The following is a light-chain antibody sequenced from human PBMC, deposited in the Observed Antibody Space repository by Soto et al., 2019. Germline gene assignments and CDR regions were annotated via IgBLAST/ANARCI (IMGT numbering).Light chain of an antibody. CDR2: EVS. Sequence: QSVLTQPASVSGSPGQSITMSCTGTSSDVGSYDFVSWYQQHPGKAPKLLIYEVSNRPSGVSDRFSGSKSDTTASLTISGLQAADEADYFCSSYSSSTVRYVFGSGTKVTVL. J-gene: IGLJ1*01. CDR3: SSYSSSTVRYV. CDR1: SSDVGSYDF. V-gene: IGLV2-14*01.